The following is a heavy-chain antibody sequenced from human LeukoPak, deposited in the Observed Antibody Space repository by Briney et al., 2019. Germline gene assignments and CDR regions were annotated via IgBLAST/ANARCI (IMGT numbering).Heavy chain of an antibody. CDR3: AKDHYYVSPSGGFQH. J-gene: IGHJ1*01. CDR2: ISGVGGST. D-gene: IGHD3-10*02. V-gene: IGHV3-43*02. Sequence: GGSLRLSCAASGFTFDDYAMHWVRQAPGKGLEWVSLISGVGGSTYYADSVKGRFTISRDNTKNSLYLQMNSLRTEDTALYYCAKDHYYVSPSGGFQHWGQGTLVTVSS. CDR1: GFTFDDYA.